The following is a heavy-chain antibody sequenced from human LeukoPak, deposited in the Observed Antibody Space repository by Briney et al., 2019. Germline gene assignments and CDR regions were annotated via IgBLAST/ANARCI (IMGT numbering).Heavy chain of an antibody. CDR3: ARDLEYSYAPI. D-gene: IGHD5-18*01. Sequence: GGSLRLSCAASGFTFSSYSMNWVRQAPGKGLEWVSSISSSSSYIYYADSVKSRFTISRDNAKNSLYLQMNSLRAEDTAVYYCARDLEYSYAPIWGQGTLVTVSS. V-gene: IGHV3-21*01. CDR1: GFTFSSYS. J-gene: IGHJ4*02. CDR2: ISSSSSYI.